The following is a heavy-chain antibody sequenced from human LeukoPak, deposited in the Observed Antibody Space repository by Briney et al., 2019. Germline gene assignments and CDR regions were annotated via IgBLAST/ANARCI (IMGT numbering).Heavy chain of an antibody. J-gene: IGHJ5*02. Sequence: SETLSLTCTVSGGSLSSYYWSWIRQPPGKGLEWIGYIYYSGSTNYNPSLKSRVTISVDTSKNQFSLKLSSVTAADTAVYYCARDVRRGEYYDFWSGYYTGWFDPWGQGTLVTVSS. CDR1: GGSLSSYY. D-gene: IGHD3-3*01. CDR2: IYYSGST. CDR3: ARDVRRGEYYDFWSGYYTGWFDP. V-gene: IGHV4-59*01.